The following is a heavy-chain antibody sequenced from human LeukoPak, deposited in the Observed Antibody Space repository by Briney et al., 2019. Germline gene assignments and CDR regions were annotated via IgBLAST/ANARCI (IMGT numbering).Heavy chain of an antibody. CDR1: GGTFSSYA. CDR3: ARLTDCSSTSCPDY. V-gene: IGHV1-69*13. J-gene: IGHJ4*02. CDR2: IIPIFGTA. Sequence: SVKVSCKASGGTFSSYAISWVRQAPGQGLEWMGGIIPIFGTANYAQKFQGRVTITADESTSIAYMELSSLRSEDTAVYYCARLTDCSSTSCPDYWGQGTLVTVSS. D-gene: IGHD2-2*01.